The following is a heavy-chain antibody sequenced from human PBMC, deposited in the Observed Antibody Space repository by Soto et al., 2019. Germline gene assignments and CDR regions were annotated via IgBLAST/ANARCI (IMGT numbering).Heavy chain of an antibody. CDR1: RGTFSSYA. D-gene: IGHD6-6*01. J-gene: IGHJ4*02. CDR3: ARDRGGLPEEQLVPAY. CDR2: IIPIFGTA. V-gene: IGHV1-69*13. Sequence: SVKVSCKASRGTFSSYAISWVRQAPGQGLEWMGGIIPIFGTANYAQKFQGRVTITADESTSAAYMELSSRRSEDTAVYYCARDRGGLPEEQLVPAYWGQGTLVTVSS.